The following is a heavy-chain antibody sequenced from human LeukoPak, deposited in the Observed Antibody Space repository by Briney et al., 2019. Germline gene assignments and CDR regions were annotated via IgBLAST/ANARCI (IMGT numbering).Heavy chain of an antibody. D-gene: IGHD3-10*01. Sequence: PGGSLRLSCAASGFTFSSYAMHWVRQAPGKGLEWVAVISYDGSNKYYADSVKGRFTISRDNSKNTLYLQMNSLRAEDTAVYYCASTPITMVRGVKIETWGQGTLVTVSS. J-gene: IGHJ4*02. CDR2: ISYDGSNK. CDR1: GFTFSSYA. V-gene: IGHV3-30-3*01. CDR3: ASTPITMVRGVKIET.